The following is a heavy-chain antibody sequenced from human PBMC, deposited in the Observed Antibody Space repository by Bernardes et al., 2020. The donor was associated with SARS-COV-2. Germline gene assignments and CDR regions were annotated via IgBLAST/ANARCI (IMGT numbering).Heavy chain of an antibody. CDR3: ARRNSFAGMDV. CDR1: GFTFRTYS. Sequence: VGSLRLSCAASGFTFRTYSMIWVRQAPGPGLEWVSSISTGSTYIYYADSVKGRFTISRDDAKNSLYVQMNSLRAEDTALYYCARRNSFAGMDVWGQGTTVTVSS. J-gene: IGHJ6*02. CDR2: ISTGSTYI. V-gene: IGHV3-21*06. D-gene: IGHD2-21*01.